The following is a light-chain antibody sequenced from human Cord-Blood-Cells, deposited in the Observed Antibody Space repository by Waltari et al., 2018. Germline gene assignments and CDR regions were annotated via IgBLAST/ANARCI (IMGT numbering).Light chain of an antibody. J-gene: IGKJ1*01. CDR2: WAS. CDR1: QTVLYSSNNKNY. CDR3: QQYYSTPWT. V-gene: IGKV4-1*01. Sequence: DIVMTQSPASLAVSLGESATINCKPSQTVLYSSNNKNYLAWYQQKPGQPPKLLIYWASTRESGVPDRFSGSGSGTDFTLTISSLQAEDVAVYYCQQYYSTPWTFGQGTKVEIK.